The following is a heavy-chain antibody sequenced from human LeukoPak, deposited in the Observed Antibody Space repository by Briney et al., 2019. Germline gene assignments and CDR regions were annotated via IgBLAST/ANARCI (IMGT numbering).Heavy chain of an antibody. CDR2: INTNTGNP. CDR1: GGTFSSYA. J-gene: IGHJ4*02. D-gene: IGHD6-19*01. Sequence: ASVKVSCKASGGTFSSYAISWVRQAPGQGLEWMGWINTNTGNPTYAQGFTGRFVFSLDTSVSTAYLQISSLKAEDTAVYYCARPHPLAVAGTGSIDYWGQGTLVTVSS. V-gene: IGHV7-4-1*02. CDR3: ARPHPLAVAGTGSIDY.